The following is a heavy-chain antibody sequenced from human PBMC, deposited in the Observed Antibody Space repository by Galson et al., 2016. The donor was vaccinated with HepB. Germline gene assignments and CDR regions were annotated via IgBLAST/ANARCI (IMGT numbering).Heavy chain of an antibody. CDR1: GFTFSSYG. Sequence: SLRLSCAASGFTFSSYGMSWVRQAPGKGLEWVSVIGATGRTTYYADSVKGRITISRDNSKNALYLQMNSLSAEDTALYYCATGSKATRRGFNPWGQGTLVTVSS. CDR2: IGATGRTT. CDR3: ATGSKATRRGFNP. J-gene: IGHJ5*02. V-gene: IGHV3-23*01. D-gene: IGHD6-6*01.